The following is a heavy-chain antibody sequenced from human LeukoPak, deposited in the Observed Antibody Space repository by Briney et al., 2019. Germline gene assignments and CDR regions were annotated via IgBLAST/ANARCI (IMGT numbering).Heavy chain of an antibody. J-gene: IGHJ3*02. CDR1: GFTFSDYY. D-gene: IGHD3-22*01. CDR3: ARRWFSNVVILDAFDI. CDR2: ISSSGITI. V-gene: IGHV3-11*01. Sequence: PGGSLRLSCAASGFTFSDYYMSWIRQAPGKGLEWVSYISSSGITIYYTDSVKGRFTISRGNAKNSLYLQMNSLRAEDTAVYYCARRWFSNVVILDAFDIWGQGTMVTVSS.